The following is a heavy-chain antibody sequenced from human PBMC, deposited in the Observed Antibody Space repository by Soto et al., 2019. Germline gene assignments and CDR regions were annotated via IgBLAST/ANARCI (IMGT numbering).Heavy chain of an antibody. CDR3: TRDHIVAGGD. Sequence: QVQLVESGGGVVQPGGSLRLSCTASGFTFSNYGMHWVRQAPGKGLEWVAVIWYDGINQYYADSVKGHFTVSRDNSKNTLYLQMDSLRVEDTAIYYCTRDHIVAGGDWGQGTLVTVSS. CDR1: GFTFSNYG. V-gene: IGHV3-33*01. D-gene: IGHD5-12*01. CDR2: IWYDGINQ. J-gene: IGHJ4*02.